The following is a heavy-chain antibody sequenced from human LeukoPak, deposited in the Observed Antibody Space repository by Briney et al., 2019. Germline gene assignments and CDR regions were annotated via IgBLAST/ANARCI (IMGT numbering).Heavy chain of an antibody. CDR3: ARGKGDY. Sequence: PSETLSLTCAVYGGSFSGYYWSWIRQPPGKGLEWIGEINHSGSTNYNPSLKSRVTISVDTSKNQFSLKLSSVTAADTAVYYCARGKGDYWGQGIPVTVSS. CDR2: INHSGST. V-gene: IGHV4-34*01. J-gene: IGHJ4*02. CDR1: GGSFSGYY.